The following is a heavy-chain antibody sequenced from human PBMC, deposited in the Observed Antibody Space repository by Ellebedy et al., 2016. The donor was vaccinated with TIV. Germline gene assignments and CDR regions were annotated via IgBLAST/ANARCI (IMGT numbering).Heavy chain of an antibody. D-gene: IGHD6-19*01. CDR1: GDSIKPYY. V-gene: IGHV4-59*08. Sequence: MPSETLSLTCTVPGDSIKPYYWSWLRHSPGKGPEWIGFIYHIGGTNYNPSLKGRVTISIDSPKNQFSLQLSSVTAADTAVYYCARNPASGSLFFDLWGQGTLVTVSS. J-gene: IGHJ5*02. CDR2: IYHIGGT. CDR3: ARNPASGSLFFDL.